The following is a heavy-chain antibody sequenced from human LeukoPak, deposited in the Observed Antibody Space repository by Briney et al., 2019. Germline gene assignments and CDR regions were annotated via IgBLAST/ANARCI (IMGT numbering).Heavy chain of an antibody. CDR3: ARDPNGDYIGTFDM. V-gene: IGHV3-23*01. CDR1: GFTFSSYA. CDR2: ISGSGGST. J-gene: IGHJ3*02. Sequence: GGSLRLSCAASGFTFSSYAMSWVRQAPGKGLEWVSSISGSGGSTQYADSVQGRFAISRDNSKNTLYLQMNSLRVEDTAVYFCARDPNGDYIGTFDMWGRGTMVSVSS. D-gene: IGHD4-17*01.